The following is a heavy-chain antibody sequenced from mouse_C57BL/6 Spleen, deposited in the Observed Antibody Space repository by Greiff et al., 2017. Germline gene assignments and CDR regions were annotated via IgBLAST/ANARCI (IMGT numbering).Heavy chain of an antibody. D-gene: IGHD2-4*01. CDR3: ARSYYDYFYD. Sequence: VQLQQSGPELVKPGASVKMSCKASGYTFTDYNMHWVKQSHGKSLEWIGYINPNTGGTCYNQKFKGKATLTVNKSSSTAYMELRSLTSEDSAVYYCARSYYDYFYDWGQGTTLTVSS. V-gene: IGHV1-22*01. CDR1: GYTFTDYN. CDR2: INPNTGGT. J-gene: IGHJ2*01.